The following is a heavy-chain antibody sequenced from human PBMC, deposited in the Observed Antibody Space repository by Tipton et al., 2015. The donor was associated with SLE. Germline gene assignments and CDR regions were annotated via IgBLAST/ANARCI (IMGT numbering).Heavy chain of an antibody. Sequence: TLSLTCSVSGVSLSGYYCSWIRQPPGRGLEWVGFIYHNGATKYNPSLKNRLSISIDTTKNQFSLKLTSVTAADSAVYYCTRGHFNSGTFPYYNYYYYMDVWGKGTAVTVSS. CDR1: GVSLSGYY. J-gene: IGHJ6*03. CDR3: TRGHFNSGTFPYYNYYYYMDV. D-gene: IGHD3-10*01. V-gene: IGHV4-59*01. CDR2: IYHNGAT.